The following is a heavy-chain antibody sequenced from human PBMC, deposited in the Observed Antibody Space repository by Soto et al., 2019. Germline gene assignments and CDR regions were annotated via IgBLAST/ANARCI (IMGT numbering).Heavy chain of an antibody. Sequence: GSLRLSCATSGFSFSTYGMHLVRQAPGKGLEWVGVIWNDGSNKFYADSVKGRFTISRDNSKNTLYLQMDSLRAEDTAVYYCARDETDAIFNWGQGALVTVSS. CDR2: IWNDGSNK. CDR1: GFSFSTYG. V-gene: IGHV3-33*01. CDR3: ARDETDAIFN. J-gene: IGHJ4*02. D-gene: IGHD2-2*01.